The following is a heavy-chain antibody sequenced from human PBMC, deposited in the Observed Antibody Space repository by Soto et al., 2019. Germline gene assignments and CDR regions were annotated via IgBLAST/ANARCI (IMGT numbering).Heavy chain of an antibody. CDR2: IYYSGIT. J-gene: IGHJ3*02. V-gene: IGHV4-61*01. CDR1: PGSVTSATYY. Sequence: ASETLSRPCTLGPGSVTSATYYWSSIRQPPGKGLEYIGYIYYSGITNYNPSLNSRVTISVDTPKNQFSLKLSSATAADTAFYYCASANAGAFNIWGQGTMVTVSS. CDR3: ASANAGAFNI.